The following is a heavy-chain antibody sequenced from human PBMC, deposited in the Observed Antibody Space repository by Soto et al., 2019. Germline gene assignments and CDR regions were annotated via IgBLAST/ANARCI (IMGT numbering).Heavy chain of an antibody. D-gene: IGHD2-2*01. CDR1: GFTFSSYA. J-gene: IGHJ6*02. Sequence: GGSLRLSCAASGFTFSSYAMHWVRQAPGKGLEWVAVISYDGSNKYYADSVKGRFTISRDNSKNTLYLQMNSLRAEDTAVYYCARDQGTYCSSTSCYYYYGMDVWGQGXTVTVAS. V-gene: IGHV3-30-3*01. CDR2: ISYDGSNK. CDR3: ARDQGTYCSSTSCYYYYGMDV.